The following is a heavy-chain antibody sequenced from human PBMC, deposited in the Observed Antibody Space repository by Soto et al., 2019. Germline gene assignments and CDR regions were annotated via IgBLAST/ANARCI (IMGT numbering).Heavy chain of an antibody. CDR3: ARDLGDGYTMHY. V-gene: IGHV4-34*01. CDR1: GGSFSDYY. D-gene: IGHD3-10*01. CDR2: IHPSGST. Sequence: SETLSLTCAVYGGSFSDYYWSWVRQPPGKGLEWIGEIHPSGSTHFNPSLKSRGNNSVDTSKSQFSLKMISVTAADTALYYCARDLGDGYTMHYWGQGTLVTVSS. J-gene: IGHJ4*02.